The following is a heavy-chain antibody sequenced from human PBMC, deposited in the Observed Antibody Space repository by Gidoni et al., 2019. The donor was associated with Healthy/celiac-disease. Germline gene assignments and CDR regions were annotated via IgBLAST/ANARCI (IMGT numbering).Heavy chain of an antibody. V-gene: IGHV4-39*02. J-gene: IGHJ4*02. CDR2: IYYSGST. CDR1: GGSISSSSCY. CDR3: ARETWIQLYFDY. Sequence: QLQLQESGPGLVKPSETLSLTCTVSGGSISSSSCYWGWIRQPPGKGLEWIGGIYYSGSTYYNPSLKSRVTISVDTSKNQFSLKLSSVTAADTAVYYCARETWIQLYFDYWGQGTLVTVSS. D-gene: IGHD5-18*01.